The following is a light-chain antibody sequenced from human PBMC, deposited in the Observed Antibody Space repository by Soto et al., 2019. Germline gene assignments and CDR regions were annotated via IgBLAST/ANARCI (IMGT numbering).Light chain of an antibody. CDR1: QSVRSK. Sequence: EIVMTQSPATLSVSPGERATLSCRASQSVRSKLAWYQQKPGQAPRLLIYDASTRAPGVPARFSGSGSGTEFTLTISRLEPEDFAIYYCQQYGRSPLTFGPGTKVDIK. CDR2: DAS. V-gene: IGKV3-15*01. J-gene: IGKJ3*01. CDR3: QQYGRSPLT.